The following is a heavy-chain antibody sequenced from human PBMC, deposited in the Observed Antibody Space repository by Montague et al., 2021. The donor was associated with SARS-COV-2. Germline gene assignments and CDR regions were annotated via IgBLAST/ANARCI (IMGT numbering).Heavy chain of an antibody. CDR3: AREKADFWSGLNGWFDP. J-gene: IGHJ5*02. CDR1: GGSISGYY. Sequence: SETLSLTCTVSGGSISGYYWSWIRQPPGKGLEWIGYIYYSGSTNYNPSLKSRVTISVDTSKNQFSLKLSSVTAADTAVYYCAREKADFWSGLNGWFDPWGQGTLVTVSS. CDR2: IYYSGST. V-gene: IGHV4-59*01. D-gene: IGHD3-3*01.